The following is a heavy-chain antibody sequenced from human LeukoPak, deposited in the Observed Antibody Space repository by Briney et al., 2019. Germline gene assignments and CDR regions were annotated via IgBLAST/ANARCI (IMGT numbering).Heavy chain of an antibody. D-gene: IGHD3-10*01. CDR3: ARLGTYWSNYYFEY. J-gene: IGHJ4*02. V-gene: IGHV5-51*01. CDR1: GYSFTTYW. Sequence: GESLKISCQGSGYSFTTYWIGWVRQMPGKGLECMGIIYPGAPDTRYSPSLQGQVTISADKSINTAYLQWSSLKASDTAMYYCARLGTYWSNYYFEYWGQGTLVTVSS. CDR2: IYPGAPDT.